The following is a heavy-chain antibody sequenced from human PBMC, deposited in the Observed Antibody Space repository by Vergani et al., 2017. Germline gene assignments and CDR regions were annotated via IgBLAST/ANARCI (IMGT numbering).Heavy chain of an antibody. CDR2: ISVSGTSI. Sequence: QEQLVESGGGLVKPGGSLRLSCEASGFTFNAYYMSWVRQAPGKGLECVSYISVSGTSIHYADSVKGRFTISRDNAKSSLSLQMHSLTAEDTAVYFCARVGTWAFDIWGQGTVATVSS. CDR3: ARVGTWAFDI. D-gene: IGHD1-14*01. J-gene: IGHJ3*02. V-gene: IGHV3-11*01. CDR1: GFTFNAYY.